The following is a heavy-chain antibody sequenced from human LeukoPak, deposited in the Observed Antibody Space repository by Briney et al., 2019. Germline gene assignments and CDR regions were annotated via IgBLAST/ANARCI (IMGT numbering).Heavy chain of an antibody. V-gene: IGHV1-18*01. Sequence: ASVKVSCKASGYTFTSYGISWVRQAPGQGLEWMGWISAYNGNTNYAQKLQGRVTTTTDTSTSTAYMELRSLRSDDTAVYYCARDRRIAVAGTIMSYWGQGTLVTVSS. J-gene: IGHJ4*02. CDR2: ISAYNGNT. CDR3: ARDRRIAVAGTIMSY. CDR1: GYTFTSYG. D-gene: IGHD6-19*01.